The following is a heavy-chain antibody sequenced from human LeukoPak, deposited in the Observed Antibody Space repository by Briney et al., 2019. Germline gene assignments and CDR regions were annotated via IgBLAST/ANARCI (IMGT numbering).Heavy chain of an antibody. CDR1: GGSISTYY. CDR3: ARDWWISESPNWFDP. V-gene: IGHV4-59*01. D-gene: IGHD1-26*01. Sequence: SETLSLTCTVSGGSISTYYWTWIRQPPGKGLEWIGYIYYSGSTNYNPSLKSRVTISVDTSKNQFSLKLSSVTAADTAVYYCARDWWISESPNWFDPWGQGTLVTVSS. CDR2: IYYSGST. J-gene: IGHJ5*02.